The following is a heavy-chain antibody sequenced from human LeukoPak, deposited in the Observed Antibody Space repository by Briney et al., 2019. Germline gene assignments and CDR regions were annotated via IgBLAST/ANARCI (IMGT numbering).Heavy chain of an antibody. CDR2: INSDGSST. D-gene: IGHD5-24*01. CDR1: GFTFSSYW. CDR3: ARLSRDGYNSF. V-gene: IGHV3-74*01. Sequence: PGGSLRLSCAASGFTFSSYWMHWVRQAPGKGLVWVSRINSDGSSTSYADSVKGRFTISRDNAKNSLYLQMNSLRAEDTAVYYCARLSRDGYNSFWGQGTLVTVSS. J-gene: IGHJ4*02.